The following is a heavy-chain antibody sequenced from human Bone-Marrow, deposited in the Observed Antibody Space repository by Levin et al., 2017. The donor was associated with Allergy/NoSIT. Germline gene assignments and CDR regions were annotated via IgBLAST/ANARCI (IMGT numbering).Heavy chain of an antibody. Sequence: GESLKISCAASGFIFTSHWMMWVRQAPGKGLEWLANINEDGSETYYVDSVKGRFIVSRDNAANSLFLEVNNLTVDDTAVYFCLSWPMDVWGQGTTVIVSS. J-gene: IGHJ6*02. CDR1: GFIFTSHW. D-gene: IGHD2/OR15-2a*01. V-gene: IGHV3-7*01. CDR3: LSWPMDV. CDR2: INEDGSET.